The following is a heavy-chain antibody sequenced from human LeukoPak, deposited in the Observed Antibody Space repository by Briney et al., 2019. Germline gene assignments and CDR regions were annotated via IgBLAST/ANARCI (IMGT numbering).Heavy chain of an antibody. CDR2: IYISGST. Sequence: SETLSLTCSVSGGSISRYYWSWIRQPAGQGLEWMGQIYISGSTNYNPSLRSRVTMSVDTSKNHFSLRLSSVTAADTSVYYCATDTVRPHADAFDIWGQGTMVTVSS. J-gene: IGHJ3*02. CDR3: ATDTVRPHADAFDI. V-gene: IGHV4-4*07. D-gene: IGHD4-17*01. CDR1: GGSISRYY.